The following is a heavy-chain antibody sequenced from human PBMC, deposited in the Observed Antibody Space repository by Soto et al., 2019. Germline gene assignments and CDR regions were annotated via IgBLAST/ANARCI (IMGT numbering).Heavy chain of an antibody. V-gene: IGHV1-24*01. J-gene: IGHJ6*03. CDR1: GYTLTELS. D-gene: IGHD3-10*01. CDR3: ATGLLYGSGSPYYYYSSYMDV. Sequence: ASVNVSCKVSGYTLTELSVHWVRQAPGKGLEWMGGFDPEDGETIYAQKFQGRVTMTEDTSTDTAYMELSSLRSEDTAVYYCATGLLYGSGSPYYYYSSYMDVWGKGTTVTVSS. CDR2: FDPEDGET.